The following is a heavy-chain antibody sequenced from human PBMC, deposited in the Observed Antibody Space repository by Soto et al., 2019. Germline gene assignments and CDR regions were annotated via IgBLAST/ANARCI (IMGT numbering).Heavy chain of an antibody. CDR3: ARDHDYGDYVFDY. V-gene: IGHV3-11*01. Sequence: GGSLRLSCAASGFTFSDYYMSWIRQAPGKGLEWVSYISSSGSTIYYADSVKGRFTISRDNAKNSLYLQMNSLRAEDTAVYYCARDHDYGDYVFDYWGQGTLVTVSS. D-gene: IGHD4-17*01. J-gene: IGHJ4*02. CDR2: ISSSGSTI. CDR1: GFTFSDYY.